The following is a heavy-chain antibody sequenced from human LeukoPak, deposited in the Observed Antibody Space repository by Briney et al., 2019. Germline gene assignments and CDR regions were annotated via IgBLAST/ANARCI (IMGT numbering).Heavy chain of an antibody. CDR3: AKAPGWELQNWFDP. V-gene: IGHV3-30*02. CDR1: GFTFSSYG. CDR2: IRYDGSNK. D-gene: IGHD1-26*01. J-gene: IGHJ5*02. Sequence: GGSLRLSCTASGFTFSSYGMHWVRQAPGKGLEWVAFIRYDGSNKYYADSVKGRFTISRDNSKNTLYLQMNSLRAEDTAVYYCAKAPGWELQNWFDPWGQGTLVTVSS.